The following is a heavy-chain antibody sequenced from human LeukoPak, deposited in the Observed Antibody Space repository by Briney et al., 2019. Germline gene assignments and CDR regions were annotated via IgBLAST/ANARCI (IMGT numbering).Heavy chain of an antibody. D-gene: IGHD1/OR15-1a*01. CDR2: INPNSGDT. Sequence: ASVKVSCKPSGYTFTDYYIHWVRQAPGQGLEWMGWINPNSGDTNYAQKFQGRVTMTRDTSITSAYMQLNRLRFDDTAVYYCARVSVGLEQQDWGQGTLVTVSS. CDR3: ARVSVGLEQQD. V-gene: IGHV1-2*02. CDR1: GYTFTDYY. J-gene: IGHJ4*02.